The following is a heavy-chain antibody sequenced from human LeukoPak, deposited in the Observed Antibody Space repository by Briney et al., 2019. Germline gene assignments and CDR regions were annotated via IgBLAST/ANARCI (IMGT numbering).Heavy chain of an antibody. Sequence: GASVKVSCKASGYTFTTYGFSWVRQAPGQGLEWMEWISAYNGNTNYAQKLQGRVTMTTDTSTSTAYMELRSLRSDDTAVYYCALSSSWYGGASWFDPWGQGTLVTVSS. CDR2: ISAYNGNT. D-gene: IGHD6-13*01. CDR1: GYTFTTYG. J-gene: IGHJ5*02. CDR3: ALSSSWYGGASWFDP. V-gene: IGHV1-18*01.